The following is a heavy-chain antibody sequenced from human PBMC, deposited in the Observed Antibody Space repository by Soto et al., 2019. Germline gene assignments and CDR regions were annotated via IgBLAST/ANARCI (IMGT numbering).Heavy chain of an antibody. CDR1: GFTFNNYA. CDR2: ISGSGDIT. V-gene: IGHV3-23*01. Sequence: EVQLLESGGDLVQPGGSLRLSCAASGFTFNNYAMSWVRQAPGKGREWVSSISGSGDITYHADSVKGRFTICRDNSQNTLYLQMNSLRAEDTALYYCAKDRRMTTVSLSWGDSWGQGTLVTVSS. D-gene: IGHD4-17*01. CDR3: AKDRRMTTVSLSWGDS. J-gene: IGHJ4*02.